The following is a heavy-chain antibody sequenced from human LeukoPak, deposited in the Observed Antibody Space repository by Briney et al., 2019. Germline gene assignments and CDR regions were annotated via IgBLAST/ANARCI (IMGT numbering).Heavy chain of an antibody. CDR1: GLTFSGSL. CDR2: MKPDGSES. D-gene: IGHD6-25*01. J-gene: IGHJ4*02. V-gene: IGHV3-7*01. Sequence: SGGSLRLSCAVSGLTFSGSLITWIRQAPGKGREWGASMKPDGSESWYVDSVKGRFTISRDNSKHSLYLQLTSLRDEDPALYYCASDRGRHSFDYWGQGTLVSVSS. CDR3: ASDRGRHSFDY.